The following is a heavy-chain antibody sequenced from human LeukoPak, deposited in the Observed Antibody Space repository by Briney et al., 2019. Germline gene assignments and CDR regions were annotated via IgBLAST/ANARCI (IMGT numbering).Heavy chain of an antibody. J-gene: IGHJ4*02. CDR2: IIHDGST. Sequence: SETLSLTCTVSGYSISSGYYWSWIRQSPGKGLEWIGEIIHDGSTTYNPSLMSRLIISVDTSKNQFSLKLSSVTVADTAVYYCARGPYYFGSGSFGDYWGQGILVTVSS. V-gene: IGHV4-38-2*02. CDR1: GYSISSGYY. D-gene: IGHD3-10*01. CDR3: ARGPYYFGSGSFGDY.